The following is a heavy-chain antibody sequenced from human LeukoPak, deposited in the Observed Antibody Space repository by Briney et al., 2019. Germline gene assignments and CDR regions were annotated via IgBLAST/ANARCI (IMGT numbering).Heavy chain of an antibody. V-gene: IGHV3-48*01. J-gene: IGHJ4*02. Sequence: GGSLRLSCAGSGITFSTYGMNWVRQAPGRGLEWFSYISLSSSAIYYADSVKGRFTISRDNAKNSLFLQMNSQRAEDTAVYYCARGTHYFDYWGQGTLVTVSS. CDR3: ARGTHYFDY. CDR1: GITFSTYG. D-gene: IGHD1-1*01. CDR2: ISLSSSAI.